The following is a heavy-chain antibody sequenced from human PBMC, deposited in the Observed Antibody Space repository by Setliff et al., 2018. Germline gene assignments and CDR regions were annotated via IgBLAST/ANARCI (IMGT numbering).Heavy chain of an antibody. Sequence: GGSLRLSCAASGFTFSSYSMNWVRQAPGKGLEWVSSISSSSSYIYYADSVKGRFTISRDNAKKSLSLQMNSLRAEDTAVHYCARDNNYYDSSGYYSGSDVWGQGILVTVSS. V-gene: IGHV3-21*04. J-gene: IGHJ4*03. D-gene: IGHD3-22*01. CDR2: ISSSSSYI. CDR1: GFTFSSYS. CDR3: ARDNNYYDSSGYYSGSDV.